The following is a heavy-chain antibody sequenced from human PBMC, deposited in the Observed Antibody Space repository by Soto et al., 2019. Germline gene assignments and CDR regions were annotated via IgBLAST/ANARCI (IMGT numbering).Heavy chain of an antibody. D-gene: IGHD4-17*01. CDR2: LNPNTGNT. J-gene: IGHJ5*02. CDR1: GYTFTSYD. CDR3: ARALTSEWFDP. V-gene: IGHV1-8*01. Sequence: QVQLVQSGAEMKKPGASVKVSCKASGYTFTSYDINWVRQATGHGLEWMGWLNPNTGNTGYAPKSQGRVTMTRNTSINTVYMELSSLRSEDTAVYYCARALTSEWFDPWGQGTLVTVSS.